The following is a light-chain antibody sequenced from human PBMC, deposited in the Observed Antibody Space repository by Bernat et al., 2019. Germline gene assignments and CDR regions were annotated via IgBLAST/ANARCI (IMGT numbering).Light chain of an antibody. CDR3: QQLSSPFS. Sequence: DIQLTQSPSFLSASVGDRVTITCRASEAIANYLAWYQQKPGRAPNLLVYAASSLPSGVSSSFSGSGSGTEFTLTISSLQPEDFATYYCQQLSSPFSFGQGTRLEIK. CDR2: AAS. V-gene: IGKV1-9*01. J-gene: IGKJ5*01. CDR1: EAIANY.